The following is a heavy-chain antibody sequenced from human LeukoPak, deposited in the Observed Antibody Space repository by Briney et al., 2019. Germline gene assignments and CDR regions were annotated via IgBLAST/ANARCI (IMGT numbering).Heavy chain of an antibody. D-gene: IGHD2-2*02. CDR2: INPDSGGT. CDR1: GYTFTGYY. J-gene: IGHJ5*02. Sequence: GASVKVSCKASGYTFTGYYIHWVRQAPGQGPEWMGWINPDSGGTNYAQKLQGRVTMSRDTSISTAYMEVSRLRSDDTAVYYCAREPIVLVPAAIFNWFDPWGQGTLVTVSS. V-gene: IGHV1-2*02. CDR3: AREPIVLVPAAIFNWFDP.